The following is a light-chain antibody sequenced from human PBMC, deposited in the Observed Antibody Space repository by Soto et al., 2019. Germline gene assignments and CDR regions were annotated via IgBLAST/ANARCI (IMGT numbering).Light chain of an antibody. CDR3: SAYTHSNTVI. Sequence: QSALTQPASVSGSPGQSITISCTGTSSDVAAYNFVSWYQQHPGEVPKLMIYEVIKRPSGISDRFSGSKSGNTASLTISDLQAEDEAVYYCSAYTHSNTVIFGGGTKLTVL. V-gene: IGLV2-14*03. CDR2: EVI. CDR1: SSDVAAYNF. J-gene: IGLJ2*01.